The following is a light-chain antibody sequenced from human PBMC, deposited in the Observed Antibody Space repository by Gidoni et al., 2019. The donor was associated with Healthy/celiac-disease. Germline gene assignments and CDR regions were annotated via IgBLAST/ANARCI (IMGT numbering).Light chain of an antibody. CDR1: QDMNNY. CDR3: QQYDNLPWT. CDR2: DAS. V-gene: IGKV1-33*01. J-gene: IGKJ1*01. Sequence: DIQMTQSPSSMSPPVGDRVAISCQASQDMNNYLNWYQQKPGKAPKVLIDDASSLKTRAPSRFSGRCSGKYFTSTITRLSPEDIATYYCQQYDNLPWTFGQGTKVEIK.